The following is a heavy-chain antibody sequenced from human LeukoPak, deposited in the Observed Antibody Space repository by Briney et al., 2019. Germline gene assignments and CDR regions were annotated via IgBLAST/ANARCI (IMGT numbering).Heavy chain of an antibody. CDR2: IFPRGGT. D-gene: IGHD2-15*01. J-gene: IGHJ4*02. Sequence: PSETLSLTCTVSGASFRSYYWNWIRQPPGKGLEWIGYIFPRGGTSYNPSLKSRATIFIDTSKNQFSLSLTSVTAADTAVYYCATLGYCTGGNCYQDDFWGQGTLVTVSS. CDR3: ATLGYCTGGNCYQDDF. CDR1: GASFRSYY. V-gene: IGHV4-59*01.